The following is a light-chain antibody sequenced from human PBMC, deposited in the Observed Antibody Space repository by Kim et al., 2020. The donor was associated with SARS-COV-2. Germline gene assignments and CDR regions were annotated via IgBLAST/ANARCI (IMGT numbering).Light chain of an antibody. CDR3: TPLTTTNTYV. CDR2: DVS. J-gene: IGLJ1*01. CDR1: STDIGIYNY. Sequence: QSALTQPASVSGSPGQSITISCTGTSTDIGIYNYVSWYQQHPGKAPKLIIFDVSRRPSGVSNHFSGSKSGNTASLTISGLQAEDEADYFCTPLTTTNTYVFGTGTKVTVL. V-gene: IGLV2-14*03.